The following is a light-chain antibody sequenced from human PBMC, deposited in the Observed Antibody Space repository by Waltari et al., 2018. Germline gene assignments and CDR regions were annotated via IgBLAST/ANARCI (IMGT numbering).Light chain of an antibody. CDR1: QGFSTY. V-gene: IGKV1-17*01. J-gene: IGKJ1*01. Sequence: DIQMTQSPSSLSASAADTVTITCRASQGFSTYLNWYQQKPGKPPKRLIYETSNLESGVPSRFSGSGSGTDFTLTISSLQPEDFATYYCLQYNSHPWTFGQGTKLEIK. CDR3: LQYNSHPWT. CDR2: ETS.